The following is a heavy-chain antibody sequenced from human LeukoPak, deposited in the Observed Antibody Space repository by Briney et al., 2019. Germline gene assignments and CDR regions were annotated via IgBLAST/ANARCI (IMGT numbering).Heavy chain of an antibody. CDR1: GYTFTSYA. Sequence: ASVKVSCEASGYTFTSYAMNWVRQAPGQGLEWMGWINTNTGNPTYAQGFTGRFVFSLDTSVSTAYLQISSLKAEDTAVYYCARGYGPGSSYSSGWYWYYYYYMDVWGKGTTVTVSS. CDR3: ARGYGPGSSYSSGWYWYYYYYMDV. J-gene: IGHJ6*03. D-gene: IGHD6-19*01. CDR2: INTNTGNP. V-gene: IGHV7-4-1*02.